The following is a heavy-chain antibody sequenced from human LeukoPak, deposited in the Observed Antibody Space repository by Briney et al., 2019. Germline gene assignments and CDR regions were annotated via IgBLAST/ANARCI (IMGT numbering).Heavy chain of an antibody. CDR1: GFAFSIYW. D-gene: IGHD2-15*01. CDR3: TRSDCSGGGCYSVRALDI. J-gene: IGHJ3*02. V-gene: IGHV3-7*01. Sequence: PGGSLRLSCAASGFAFSIYWMSRVRQAPGKGLEWVANIKQDGSEKYYVGSVKGRFTISRDNAKNSLYLQMNSLRAEDRAVYYCTRSDCSGGGCYSVRALDIWGQGTMVAVSS. CDR2: IKQDGSEK.